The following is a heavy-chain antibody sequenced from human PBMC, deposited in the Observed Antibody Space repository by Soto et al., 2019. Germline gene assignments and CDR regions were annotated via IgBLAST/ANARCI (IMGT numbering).Heavy chain of an antibody. CDR1: GFTFSSYA. D-gene: IGHD1-20*01. J-gene: IGHJ5*02. CDR2: ISYDGSNK. Sequence: GGSLRLSCAASGFTFSSYAMHWVRQAPGKGLEWVAVISYDGSNKYYADSVKGRFTISRDNSKSTLYLQMNSLRAEDTAVYYCARDMVGMTGNENWFDPWGQGTLVTVSS. V-gene: IGHV3-30-3*01. CDR3: ARDMVGMTGNENWFDP.